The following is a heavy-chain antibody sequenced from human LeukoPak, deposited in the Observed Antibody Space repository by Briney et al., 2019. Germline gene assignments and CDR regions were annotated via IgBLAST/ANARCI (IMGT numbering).Heavy chain of an antibody. CDR1: GGTFSSYA. D-gene: IGHD3-3*01. Sequence: SSVKVSCKASGGTFSSYAISWVRQAPGQGLEWMGGIIPIFGTANYAQKFQGRVTITADESTSTAYMELSSLRSGDTAVYYCARAITIFGVVINYYYYYYMDVWGKGTTVTVSS. J-gene: IGHJ6*03. V-gene: IGHV1-69*01. CDR2: IIPIFGTA. CDR3: ARAITIFGVVINYYYYYYMDV.